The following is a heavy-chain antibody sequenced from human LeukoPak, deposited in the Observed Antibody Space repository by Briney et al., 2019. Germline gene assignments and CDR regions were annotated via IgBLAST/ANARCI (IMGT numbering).Heavy chain of an antibody. CDR1: GFTVSSNY. Sequence: PGGSLRLSCAASGFTVSSNYMSWVRQAPGKGLEWVSVIYSGGSTYYADSVKGRFTISRDNSKNTLYLQMNSLRAEDTAVYYCAREQLVSYFDYWGQGTLVTVSS. J-gene: IGHJ4*02. D-gene: IGHD6-6*01. CDR3: AREQLVSYFDY. V-gene: IGHV3-53*01. CDR2: IYSGGST.